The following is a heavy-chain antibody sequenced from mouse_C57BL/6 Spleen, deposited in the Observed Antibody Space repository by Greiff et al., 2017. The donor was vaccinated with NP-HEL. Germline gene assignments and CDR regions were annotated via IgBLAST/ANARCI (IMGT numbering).Heavy chain of an antibody. Sequence: QVQLQQPGAELVRPGSSVKLSCKASGYTFTSYWMHWVKQRPIQGLEWIGNIDPSDSETHYNQKFKDKATLTVDKSSSTAYMQLSSPTSEDSAVYYCARNWERRMDYWGQGTSVTVSS. D-gene: IGHD4-1*01. CDR3: ARNWERRMDY. CDR1: GYTFTSYW. J-gene: IGHJ4*01. CDR2: IDPSDSET. V-gene: IGHV1-52*01.